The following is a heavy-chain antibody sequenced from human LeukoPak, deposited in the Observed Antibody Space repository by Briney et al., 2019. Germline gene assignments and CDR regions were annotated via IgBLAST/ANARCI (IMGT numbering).Heavy chain of an antibody. D-gene: IGHD3-9*01. Sequence: AGVSLRLSCAASGFTFSSYGMNWVRQAPGKGLEWVSSISSSSSYIYYADSVKGRFTISRDNAKNSLYLQMNSLRAEDTAVFYWPKTAYDILTGSKPLDYWGQGTLVTVSS. CDR1: GFTFSSYG. V-gene: IGHV3-21*01. CDR3: PKTAYDILTGSKPLDY. CDR2: ISSSSSYI. J-gene: IGHJ4*02.